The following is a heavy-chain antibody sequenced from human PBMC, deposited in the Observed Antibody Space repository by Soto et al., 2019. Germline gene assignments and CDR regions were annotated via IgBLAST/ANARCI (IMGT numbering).Heavy chain of an antibody. V-gene: IGHV1-24*01. CDR2: FDPEDGET. CDR1: GYTLTELS. D-gene: IGHD6-19*01. CDR3: ATDTKISSGWCDTLRHYYYYGMDV. Sequence: ASVKVSCKVSGYTLTELSMHWVRQAPGKGLEWVGGFDPEDGETIYAQRFQGRVTMTEDTSTDTAYMELSSLRSEDTAVYYCATDTKISSGWCDTLRHYYYYGMDVWGQGTTVTVSS. J-gene: IGHJ6*02.